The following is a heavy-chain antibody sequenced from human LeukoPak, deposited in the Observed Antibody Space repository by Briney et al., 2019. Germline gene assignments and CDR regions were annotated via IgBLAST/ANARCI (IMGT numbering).Heavy chain of an antibody. CDR2: IYSGSST. CDR1: RLTDSRNY. Sequence: GVSVTLFCGPSRLTDSRNYVSCLRQSRGKALEGVSVIYSGSSTYYADSVKGRLTISRDNSKNTLYLQMNSLRAEDTAVYYWARGVIAAQSVGMDVWGQGTTVSVSS. CDR3: ARGVIAAQSVGMDV. J-gene: IGHJ6*02. D-gene: IGHD6-25*01. V-gene: IGHV3-66*01.